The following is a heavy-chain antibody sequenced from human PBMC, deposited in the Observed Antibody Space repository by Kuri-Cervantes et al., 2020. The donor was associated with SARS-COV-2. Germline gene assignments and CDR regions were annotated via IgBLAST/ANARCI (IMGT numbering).Heavy chain of an antibody. D-gene: IGHD3-10*01. CDR1: GGSISSYY. J-gene: IGHJ3*02. CDR3: ARNLVWFGELLYPPAGAFDI. CDR2: IYYSGST. Sequence: GSLRLSCTVSGGSISSYYWGWIRQPPGKGLEWIGSIYYSGSTYYNPSLKSRVTISVDTSKNQFSLKLSSVTAADTAVYYCARNLVWFGELLYPPAGAFDIWGQGTMVTVSS. V-gene: IGHV4-39*01.